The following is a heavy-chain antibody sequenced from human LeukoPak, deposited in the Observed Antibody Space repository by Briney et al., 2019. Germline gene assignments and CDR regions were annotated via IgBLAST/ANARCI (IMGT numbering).Heavy chain of an antibody. J-gene: IGHJ5*02. V-gene: IGHV4-39*07. CDR3: ARAFSSSWYWFDP. D-gene: IGHD6-13*01. CDR1: GASIRSNYF. Sequence: SETLSLTCTVSGASIRSNYFWGWIRQPPGKGPEWIGSAYYSGSSQYNPSLKSRVTISMDTSKNQFSLRVNSVTAADTAVYYCARAFSSSWYWFDPWGQGTLVTVSS. CDR2: AYYSGSS.